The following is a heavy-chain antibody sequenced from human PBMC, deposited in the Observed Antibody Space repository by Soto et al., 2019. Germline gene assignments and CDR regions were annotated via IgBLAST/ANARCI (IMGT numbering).Heavy chain of an antibody. V-gene: IGHV3-30*18. CDR1: GYIFSTFG. Sequence: QEQLVESGGGVVQPGGSLRLSCAASGYIFSTFGMHWVRQAPGKGLEGVATTTYDGSKKYYADSVKGRFTMSKDNSKNTLDLQMNTLRIEDTAVYYCAKWGLTGHGMDVWGPGTTVTVSS. J-gene: IGHJ6*02. CDR3: AKWGLTGHGMDV. CDR2: TTYDGSKK. D-gene: IGHD7-27*01.